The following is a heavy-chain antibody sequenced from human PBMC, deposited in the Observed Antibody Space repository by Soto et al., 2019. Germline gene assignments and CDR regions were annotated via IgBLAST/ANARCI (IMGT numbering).Heavy chain of an antibody. Sequence: GGSLRLSCAASGFTFSSYWMSWVRQAPGKGLEWVANIKQDGSEKYYVDSVKGRFTISRDNAKNTLYLQMNSLRAEDTAVYYCAKSLWFGEYYYMDVWGKGTTVTV. CDR1: GFTFSSYW. V-gene: IGHV3-7*05. J-gene: IGHJ6*03. D-gene: IGHD3-10*01. CDR3: AKSLWFGEYYYMDV. CDR2: IKQDGSEK.